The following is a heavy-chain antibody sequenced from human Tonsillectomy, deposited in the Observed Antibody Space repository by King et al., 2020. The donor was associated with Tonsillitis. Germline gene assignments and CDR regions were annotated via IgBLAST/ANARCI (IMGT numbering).Heavy chain of an antibody. V-gene: IGHV2-26*01. CDR1: GFSFSNARMG. D-gene: IGHD6-13*01. J-gene: IGHJ6*02. Sequence: VTLKESGPVLVKPTETLTLTCTVSGFSFSNARMGVSWIRQPPGKALEWLAHIFSNDDKSYSTLLKSRLTISKHTSKSQVVLTMTHMDPVDKGTYYCALRPTPYSSRWVGEYYYGIDVWGQGTTVTVSS. CDR2: IFSNDDK. CDR3: ALRPTPYSSRWVGEYYYGIDV.